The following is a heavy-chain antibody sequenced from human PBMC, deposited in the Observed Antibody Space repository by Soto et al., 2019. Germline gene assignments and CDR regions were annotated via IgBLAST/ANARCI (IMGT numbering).Heavy chain of an antibody. CDR1: GGSISSYY. CDR2: IYYSGST. CDR3: ERAMDFWSGPDY. J-gene: IGHJ4*02. Sequence: SETLSLTCTVSGGSISSYYWSWIRQPPGKGLEWIGYIYYSGSTNYNPSLKSRVTISVDTSKNQFSLKLSSVTAADTAVYYCERAMDFWSGPDYWGQGTQVTVSS. D-gene: IGHD3-3*01. V-gene: IGHV4-59*01.